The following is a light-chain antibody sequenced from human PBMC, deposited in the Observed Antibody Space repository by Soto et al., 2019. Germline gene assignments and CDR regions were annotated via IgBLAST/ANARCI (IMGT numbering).Light chain of an antibody. V-gene: IGKV1-39*01. Sequence: DIQMTQSPSALSASVGDRVTITCRASQSISSYLYWYQQKPGKAPKLLIYAASSLQSGVPSRFSGSGSGTDFTLTISSLQPEDFATYYCQQSYSTWTFGQGTKMEIK. CDR2: AAS. CDR3: QQSYSTWT. J-gene: IGKJ1*01. CDR1: QSISSY.